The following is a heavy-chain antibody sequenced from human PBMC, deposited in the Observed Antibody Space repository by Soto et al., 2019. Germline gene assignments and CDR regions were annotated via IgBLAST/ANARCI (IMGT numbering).Heavy chain of an antibody. V-gene: IGHV1-2*04. D-gene: IGHD3-22*01. Sequence: ASLQVSCKASGYTFTGYYMHWVRQAPGQGLEWMGWINPNSGGTNYAQKFQGWVTMTRDTSISTAYMELSRLRSDDTAVYYCARDIRSGYYPYYYYYGMDVWGQGTTVSVSS. J-gene: IGHJ6*02. CDR3: ARDIRSGYYPYYYYYGMDV. CDR1: GYTFTGYY. CDR2: INPNSGGT.